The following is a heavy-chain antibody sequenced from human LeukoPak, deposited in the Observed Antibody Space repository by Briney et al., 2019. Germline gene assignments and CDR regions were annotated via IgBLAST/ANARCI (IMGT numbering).Heavy chain of an antibody. Sequence: ASVKVSCKASGYTFTGYYMHWVRQAPGQGLEWMGWINPNSGGTSYAQKFQGRVTMTRDTSISTAYMELSRLRSDDTAVYYCARGMATEGAYYYYYYMDVWGKGTTVTVSS. CDR3: ARGMATEGAYYYYYYMDV. CDR1: GYTFTGYY. J-gene: IGHJ6*03. V-gene: IGHV1-2*02. D-gene: IGHD5-24*01. CDR2: INPNSGGT.